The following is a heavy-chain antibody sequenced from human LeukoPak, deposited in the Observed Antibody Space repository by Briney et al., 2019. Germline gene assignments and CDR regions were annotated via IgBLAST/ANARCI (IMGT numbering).Heavy chain of an antibody. CDR1: GDSIYNSDYY. Sequence: SETLSLTCTVSGDSIYNSDYYWGWIRRPPGKGLEWIGYIYYSGSTYYNPSLKSRVTISVDTSKNQFSLKLSSVTAADTAVYFCARDAGPGGIQGYFDYWGQGTLVTVSS. J-gene: IGHJ4*02. CDR2: IYYSGST. D-gene: IGHD5-18*01. V-gene: IGHV4-31*03. CDR3: ARDAGPGGIQGYFDY.